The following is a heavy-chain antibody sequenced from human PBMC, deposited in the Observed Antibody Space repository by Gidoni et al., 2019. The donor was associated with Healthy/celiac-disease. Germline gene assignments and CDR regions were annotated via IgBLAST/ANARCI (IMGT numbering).Heavy chain of an antibody. V-gene: IGHV4-34*01. CDR3: VRVRRGGYSYGDRVYVDY. CDR1: AASFGAYY. CDR2: INHSGST. Sequence: QVRLQRWDAGLWQPAEPLSLKCAVYAASFGAYYWSWIRPPQGTGLDWIGEINHSGSTNYNPSPKSGVTIAVDTAKNQFALKLSAVTAADTGVDYLVRVRRGGYSYGDRVYVDYWGQGTRVTVSS. D-gene: IGHD5-18*01. J-gene: IGHJ4*02.